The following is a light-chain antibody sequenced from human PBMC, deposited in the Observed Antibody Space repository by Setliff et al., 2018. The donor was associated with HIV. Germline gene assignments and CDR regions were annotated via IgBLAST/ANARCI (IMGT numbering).Light chain of an antibody. V-gene: IGLV2-23*01. CDR2: QAS. Sequence: QSALTQPASVSGSPGQSITISCTGTSGDVGRYNLVSRYQQQPGKPPKLMIYQASKRPSGVSNRFSGSKSGTTASLTISGLQAEDEADYYCCSNTGSNTYVFGTGTKVTVL. CDR1: SGDVGRYNL. CDR3: CSNTGSNTYV. J-gene: IGLJ1*01.